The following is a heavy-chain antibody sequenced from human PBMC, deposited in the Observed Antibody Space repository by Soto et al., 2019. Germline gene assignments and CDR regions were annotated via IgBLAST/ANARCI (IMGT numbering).Heavy chain of an antibody. D-gene: IGHD2-8*02. CDR1: GFTFSAYD. J-gene: IGHJ5*02. CDR3: ARQASYWHGGGGWFDP. CDR2: IGTQHDA. V-gene: IGHV3-13*01. Sequence: EVQLVESGGGLVQPGGSLRLSCAASGFTFSAYDMHWVRQTTGKGLEWVAAIGTQHDAYYPDSVKGRFTISRENAKNSLYLQMKRLRAGDTAVYYCARQASYWHGGGGWFDPWGQGTLVTVSS.